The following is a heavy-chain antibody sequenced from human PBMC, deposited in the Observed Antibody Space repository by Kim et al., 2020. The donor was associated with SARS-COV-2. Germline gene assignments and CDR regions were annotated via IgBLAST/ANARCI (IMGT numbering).Heavy chain of an antibody. CDR2: IIPVFNAA. Sequence: SVKVSCKASGGTFSRYVTSWVRQAPGQGLEWMGGIIPVFNAAKNAQKFQGRVTITADTSTNTVYMELSSLTVDDTAVYYCTRDEVDTFDYWGQGNLVTV. CDR1: GGTFSRYV. J-gene: IGHJ4*02. D-gene: IGHD1-26*01. V-gene: IGHV1-69*06. CDR3: TRDEVDTFDY.